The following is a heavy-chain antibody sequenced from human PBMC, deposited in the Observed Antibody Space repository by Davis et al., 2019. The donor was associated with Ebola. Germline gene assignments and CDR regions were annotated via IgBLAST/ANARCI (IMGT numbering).Heavy chain of an antibody. Sequence: GESLKISCKGSGYSFTSYWIGWVRQMPGKGLEWMGIIYPGDSDTRYSPSFQGQVTISADKSISTAYLQWSSLKASDTAMYYCARQGIGGSYPMNWFDPRGQGTTVTVSS. CDR2: IYPGDSDT. CDR1: GYSFTSYW. J-gene: IGHJ5*01. D-gene: IGHD1-26*01. CDR3: ARQGIGGSYPMNWFDP. V-gene: IGHV5-51*01.